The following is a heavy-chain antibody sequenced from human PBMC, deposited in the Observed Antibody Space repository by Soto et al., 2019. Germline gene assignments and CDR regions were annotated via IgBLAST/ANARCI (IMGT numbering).Heavy chain of an antibody. CDR1: GGSLSTYT. D-gene: IGHD4-4*01. CDR3: PFDVTTGVVYFAL. V-gene: IGHV1-69*02. J-gene: IGHJ4*02. Sequence: QVQLVQSGAEVKKPGSSVKLSCTASGGSLSTYTISWVRQAPGQGLEWLGRIIPAFDMTNHARKFQGRVTITADKSTDTAYMEMTRLTSEDTAVYFCPFDVTTGVVYFALWGQGTLLTVSS. CDR2: IIPAFDMT.